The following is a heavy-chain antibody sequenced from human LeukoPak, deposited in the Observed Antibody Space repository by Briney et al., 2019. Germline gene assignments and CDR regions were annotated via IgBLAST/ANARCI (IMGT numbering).Heavy chain of an antibody. J-gene: IGHJ4*02. V-gene: IGHV1-2*02. CDR2: INPNSGGT. CDR1: GYTFTGYY. Sequence: ASVKVSCKASGYTFTGYYMHWVRQAPGQGLEWMGWINPNSGGTNYAQKFQGRVTMTRDTSISTAYMELSRLKASDTAMYYCARPHGYSGYDYGYWGQGTLVTVSS. CDR3: ARPHGYSGYDYGY. D-gene: IGHD5-12*01.